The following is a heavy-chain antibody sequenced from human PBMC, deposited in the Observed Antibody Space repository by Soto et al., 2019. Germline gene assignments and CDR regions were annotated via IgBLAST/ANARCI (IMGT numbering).Heavy chain of an antibody. J-gene: IGHJ6*02. V-gene: IGHV1-46*01. CDR3: VSERRGMDV. Sequence: ASVKVSCKVAGYTFSNYYMHWVRQAPGQGLEWMGIINPSGDSTSYAQEFQGRVTMTRETSTSTLYMELSSLRSEDTAVYYCVSERRGMDVWGQGTTVTVSS. CDR1: GYTFSNYY. CDR2: INPSGDST.